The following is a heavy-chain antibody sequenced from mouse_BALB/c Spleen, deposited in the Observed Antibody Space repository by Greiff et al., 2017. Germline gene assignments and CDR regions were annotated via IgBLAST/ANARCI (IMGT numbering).Heavy chain of an antibody. CDR1: GFTFSSFG. CDR3: ARDGVYYGSYFDY. CDR2: ISSGSSTI. J-gene: IGHJ2*01. V-gene: IGHV5-17*02. D-gene: IGHD1-2*01. Sequence: EVQVVESGGGLVQPGGSRKLSCAASGFTFSSFGMHWVRQAPEKGLEWVAYISSGSSTIYYADTVKGRFTISRDNPKNTLFLQMTSLRSEDTAMYYCARDGVYYGSYFDYWGQGTTLTVSS.